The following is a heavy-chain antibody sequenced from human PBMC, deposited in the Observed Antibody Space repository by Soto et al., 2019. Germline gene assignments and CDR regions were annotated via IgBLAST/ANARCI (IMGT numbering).Heavy chain of an antibody. CDR3: ARDLPSYYYYYGMDV. V-gene: IGHV1-3*01. Sequence: QVHLEQSGAEVKKPGASVKVSCKDSGYTFSTHAMHWVRQAPGQSLEWMGWISGGKGDTRYSQKFKGRVTITRDTSASTAYMELSSLRSEDTAVYYCARDLPSYYYYYGMDVWGQGTTVTVSS. CDR2: ISGGKGDT. J-gene: IGHJ6*02. D-gene: IGHD2-21*01. CDR1: GYTFSTHA.